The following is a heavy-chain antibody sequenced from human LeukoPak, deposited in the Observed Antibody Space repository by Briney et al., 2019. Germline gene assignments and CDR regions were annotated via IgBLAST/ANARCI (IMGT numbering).Heavy chain of an antibody. CDR1: EXTFSSYA. D-gene: IGHD2-21*01. CDR3: ARVISTTYKYMDV. Sequence: GGSLRLSCAASEXTFSSYAMRWVRQAPGRGLEWVSTITDSGSITYYSDSVRGRFTISRDNSKNTLYLQMNSLRAEDTALYFCARVISTTYKYMDVWGQGTPVTVSS. J-gene: IGHJ6*02. CDR2: ITDSGSIT. V-gene: IGHV3-23*01.